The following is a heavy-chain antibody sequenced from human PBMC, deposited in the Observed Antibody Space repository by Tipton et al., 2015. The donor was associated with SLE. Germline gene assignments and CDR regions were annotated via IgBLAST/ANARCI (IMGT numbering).Heavy chain of an antibody. J-gene: IGHJ4*02. CDR2: IYHSGNT. D-gene: IGHD6-13*01. V-gene: IGHV4-38-2*01. Sequence: TLSLTCAVSGYSISGGYYWGWIRQPPGKGLEWIGGIYHSGNTYYNPSLKSRVTISVDTSKNQFSLKLNSVTAADTAVYYCARGPLSGIAAAGTIDYWGQGTLVTVSS. CDR3: ARGPLSGIAAAGTIDY. CDR1: GYSISGGYY.